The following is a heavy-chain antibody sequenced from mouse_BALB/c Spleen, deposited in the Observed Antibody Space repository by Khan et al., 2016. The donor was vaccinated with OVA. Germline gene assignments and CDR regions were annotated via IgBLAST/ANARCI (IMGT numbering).Heavy chain of an antibody. CDR1: GFTFSSYG. D-gene: IGHD1-1*01. CDR3: ATADYYGNDVNY. CDR2: ISGYSSTI. V-gene: IGHV5-17*02. J-gene: IGHJ2*01. Sequence: EVEPVASGGGLVQPGGSRILSCAASGFTFSSYGMHCVRHAPDKGLEWVAYISGYSSTIYYADTVKGRFTIFPDNPKNTLFLQMTSLMSEDTAMYYDATADYYGNDVNYWGRGTTLTVS.